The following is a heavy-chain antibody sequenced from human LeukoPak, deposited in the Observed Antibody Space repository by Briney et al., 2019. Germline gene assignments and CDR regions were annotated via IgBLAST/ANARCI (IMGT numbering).Heavy chain of an antibody. CDR3: ARDRLTLHYYGSGSYIDY. V-gene: IGHV4-39*07. CDR2: IYYSGST. D-gene: IGHD3-10*01. J-gene: IGHJ4*02. Sequence: PSETLSLTCTVSGGSISSSSYYWGWIRQPPGKGLEWIGSIYYSGSTHYNPSLKSRVTISVDTSKNQFSLKLSSVTAADTAVYYCARDRLTLHYYGSGSYIDYWGQGTLVTVSS. CDR1: GGSISSSSYY.